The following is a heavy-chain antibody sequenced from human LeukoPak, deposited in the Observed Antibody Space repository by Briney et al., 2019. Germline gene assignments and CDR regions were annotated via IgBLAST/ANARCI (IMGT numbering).Heavy chain of an antibody. CDR1: GFTFSSYS. Sequence: GRSLRLSCAASGFTFSSYSMNWVRQAPGKGLEWVSSISSSSSYIYYADSVKGRFTISRDNAKNSLYLQMNSLRAEDTAVYYCARDEDCSGGSCFGTAIDYWGQGTLVTVSS. CDR2: ISSSSSYI. V-gene: IGHV3-21*01. CDR3: ARDEDCSGGSCFGTAIDY. D-gene: IGHD2-15*01. J-gene: IGHJ4*02.